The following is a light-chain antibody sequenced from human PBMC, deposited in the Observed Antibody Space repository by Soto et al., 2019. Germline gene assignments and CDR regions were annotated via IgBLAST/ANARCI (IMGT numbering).Light chain of an antibody. J-gene: IGLJ3*02. CDR2: GNH. CDR3: QSYDSSLSVSGV. V-gene: IGLV1-40*01. CDR1: SSNIGAGYD. Sequence: QSVLTQPPSVSGAPGQGVTISCTGGSSNIGAGYDVHWYQHLPGTSPKLLIYGNHNRPSGVPDRFSGSKSGTSASLAITDLQAEDEADYYCQSYDSSLSVSGVFGGGTKVTVL.